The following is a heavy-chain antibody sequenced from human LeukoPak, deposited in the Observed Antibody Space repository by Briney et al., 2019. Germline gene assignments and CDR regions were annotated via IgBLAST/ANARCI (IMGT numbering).Heavy chain of an antibody. CDR2: IYYSGST. J-gene: IGHJ5*02. D-gene: IGHD1-1*01. V-gene: IGHV4-59*12. Sequence: SETLSLTCTVSGGSISSYYWSWIRQPPGKGLEWIGYIYYSGSTNYNPSLKSRVTISVDTSKNQFSLKLSSVTAADTAVYYCARELEEANNWFDPWGQGTLVTVSS. CDR3: ARELEEANNWFDP. CDR1: GGSISSYY.